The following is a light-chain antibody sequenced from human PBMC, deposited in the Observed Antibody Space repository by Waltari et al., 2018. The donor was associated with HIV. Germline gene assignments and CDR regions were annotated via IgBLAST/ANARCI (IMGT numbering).Light chain of an antibody. CDR1: SSNIGSNT. J-gene: IGLJ3*02. V-gene: IGLV1-44*01. Sequence: QSVLTQPPSASGTPGHRVTISCSGSSSNIGSNTVNWYQQLPGTAPKLLIYSNNQLPAGVPDRCSGSRSGTSASLAISGLQSEDEADYYCAAWDDSLNGNWVFGGGTKLTVL. CDR2: SNN. CDR3: AAWDDSLNGNWV.